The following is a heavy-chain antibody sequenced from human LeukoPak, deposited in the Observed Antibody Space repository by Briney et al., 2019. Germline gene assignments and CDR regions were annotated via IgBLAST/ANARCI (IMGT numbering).Heavy chain of an antibody. CDR3: VRSQTGMTFDY. Sequence: GGSLRLSCAASGFTFSSYWMNWVRQAPGKRLEWVANIKQDGSEKYYVDSLKGRFTISRDNAKNSLYLQMNSLRVEDTAVYYCVRSQTGMTFDYWGQGTPVTVSS. CDR2: IKQDGSEK. V-gene: IGHV3-7*01. J-gene: IGHJ4*02. CDR1: GFTFSSYW.